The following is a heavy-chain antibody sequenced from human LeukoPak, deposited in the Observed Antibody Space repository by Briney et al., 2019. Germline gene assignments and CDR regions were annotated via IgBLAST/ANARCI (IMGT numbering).Heavy chain of an antibody. D-gene: IGHD3-10*01. J-gene: IGHJ6*02. CDR3: ARDRGELLWFGELSRDYGMDV. Sequence: GGSLRLSCAASEFTFSSYSMNWVRQAPGKGLEWVSSISSSSSYIYYADSVKGRFTISRDNAKNSLYLQMNSLRAEDTAVYYCARDRGELLWFGELSRDYGMDVWGQGTTVTVSS. CDR2: ISSSSSYI. CDR1: EFTFSSYS. V-gene: IGHV3-21*01.